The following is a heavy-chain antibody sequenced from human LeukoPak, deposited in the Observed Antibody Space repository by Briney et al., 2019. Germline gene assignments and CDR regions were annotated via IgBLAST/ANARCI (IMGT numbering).Heavy chain of an antibody. CDR2: ISWNSGSI. CDR1: RFTFDDYA. CDR3: AKDKYAAVPGHYFDN. Sequence: GGSLRLSCAACRFTFDDYAMHWVRQAPGKGLEWVSGISWNSGSIGYADSVKGRFTISRDNAKNSLYLQMNSLRAEDTALYYCAKDKYAAVPGHYFDNWGQGTLVTVSS. D-gene: IGHD6-19*01. J-gene: IGHJ4*02. V-gene: IGHV3-9*01.